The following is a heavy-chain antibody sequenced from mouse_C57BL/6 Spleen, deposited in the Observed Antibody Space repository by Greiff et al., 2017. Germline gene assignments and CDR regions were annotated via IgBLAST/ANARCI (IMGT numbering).Heavy chain of an antibody. J-gene: IGHJ4*01. Sequence: VQLQQPGAELVKPGASVKMSCKASGYTFTSYWITWVKQRPGQGLEWIGDIYPGSGSTNYNEKFKSKATLTVDTSSSTAYMQLSSLTSEDSAVYYCARWSNYVYYAMDYWGQGTSVTVSS. V-gene: IGHV1-55*01. D-gene: IGHD2-5*01. CDR3: ARWSNYVYYAMDY. CDR2: IYPGSGST. CDR1: GYTFTSYW.